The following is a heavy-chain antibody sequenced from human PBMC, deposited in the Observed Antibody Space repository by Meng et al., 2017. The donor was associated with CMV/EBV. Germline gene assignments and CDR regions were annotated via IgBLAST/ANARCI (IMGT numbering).Heavy chain of an antibody. CDR2: ISSSSSYI. J-gene: IGHJ5*02. V-gene: IGHV3-21*01. CDR3: ARGTYYYGSGSANWFDP. D-gene: IGHD3-10*01. Sequence: GESLKISCAASGFTFSSYSMNWVRQAPGKGLEWVSSISSSSSYIYYADSVKGRFTISRDNAKNSLYLQMNSLRAEDTAMYYCARGTYYYGSGSANWFDPWGQGTLVTVSS. CDR1: GFTFSSYS.